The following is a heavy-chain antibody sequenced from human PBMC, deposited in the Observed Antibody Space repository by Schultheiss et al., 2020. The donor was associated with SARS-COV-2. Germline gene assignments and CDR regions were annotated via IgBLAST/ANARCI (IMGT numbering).Heavy chain of an antibody. CDR3: ARDNDYGDYYYYGMDV. D-gene: IGHD4-17*01. V-gene: IGHV3-30*12. CDR2: ISYDGSNK. J-gene: IGHJ6*02. Sequence: GGSLRLSCAASGFSFNNYGMHWVRQAPGKGLEWVAVISYDGSNKYYADSVKGRFTVSRDNSKDTLYLQMNSLRAEDTAVYYCARDNDYGDYYYYGMDVWGQGTTVTVSS. CDR1: GFSFNNYG.